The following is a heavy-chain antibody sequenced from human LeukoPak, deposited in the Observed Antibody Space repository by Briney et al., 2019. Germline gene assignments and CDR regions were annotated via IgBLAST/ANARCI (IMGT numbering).Heavy chain of an antibody. CDR3: ARVRFLEWLWEGFDY. CDR2: ISAYNGNT. J-gene: IGHJ4*02. CDR1: GYTFTSYG. Sequence: GESLKISCKASGYTFTSYGISWVRQAPGQGLEWMGWISAYNGNTNYAQKLQGRVTMTTDTSTSTAYMELRSLRSDDTAVYYCARVRFLEWLWEGFDYWGQGTLVTVSS. D-gene: IGHD3-3*01. V-gene: IGHV1-18*01.